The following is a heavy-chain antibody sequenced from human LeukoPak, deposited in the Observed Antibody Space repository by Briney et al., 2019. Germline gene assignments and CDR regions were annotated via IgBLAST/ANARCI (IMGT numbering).Heavy chain of an antibody. CDR1: GFTFRSYG. J-gene: IGHJ4*02. D-gene: IGHD2-15*01. CDR3: ARDRTATREGFDY. Sequence: PGRSLRLSCAASGFTFRSYGMHWVRQAPGKGLEWVAVIWYDGSNKYYADSVKGRFTISRDNSKNTLYLQMNSLRAEDTAVYYCARDRTATREGFDYWGQGTLVTVSS. V-gene: IGHV3-33*01. CDR2: IWYDGSNK.